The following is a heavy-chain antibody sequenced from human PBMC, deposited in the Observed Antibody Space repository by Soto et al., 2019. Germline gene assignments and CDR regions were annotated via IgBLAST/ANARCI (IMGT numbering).Heavy chain of an antibody. D-gene: IGHD3-10*01. V-gene: IGHV4-59*01. Sequence: PSETLSHTCTVSGGSISSYYWSWIRQPPGKGLEWIGYIYYSGSTNYNPSLKSRVTISVDTSKNQFSLKLSSVTAADTAVYYCARGVTMVRGVIMGSWFDPWGQGTLVTVSS. J-gene: IGHJ5*02. CDR3: ARGVTMVRGVIMGSWFDP. CDR2: IYYSGST. CDR1: GGSISSYY.